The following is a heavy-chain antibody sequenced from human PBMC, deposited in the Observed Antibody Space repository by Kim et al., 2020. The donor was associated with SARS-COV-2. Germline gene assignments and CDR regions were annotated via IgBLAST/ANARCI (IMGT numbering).Heavy chain of an antibody. CDR1: GYNFINYA. CDR3: ATVRWVGSGHYFDY. Sequence: ASVKVSCKASGYNFINYAIHWVRQGPEQRLEWMGWINPGNGTTKYPQDFQGRVTITRDTSASTAYMELSSLGYEDTAMYYCATVRWVGSGHYFDYSGQGT. D-gene: IGHD3-10*01. V-gene: IGHV1-3*01. J-gene: IGHJ4*02. CDR2: INPGNGTT.